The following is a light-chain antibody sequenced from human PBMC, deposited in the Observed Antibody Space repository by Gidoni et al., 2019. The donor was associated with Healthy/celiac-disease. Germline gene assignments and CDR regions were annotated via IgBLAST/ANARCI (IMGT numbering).Light chain of an antibody. CDR3: SSYTSSFYV. Sequence: GQSITISCTGTSSDVGGYNYVSWYQQHPGKAPKLMIYDVSNRPSVVSNRFSGSKSGNTASLTISGLQAEDEADYYCSSYTSSFYVFGTGTKVTVL. CDR1: SSDVGGYNY. J-gene: IGLJ1*01. V-gene: IGLV2-14*03. CDR2: DVS.